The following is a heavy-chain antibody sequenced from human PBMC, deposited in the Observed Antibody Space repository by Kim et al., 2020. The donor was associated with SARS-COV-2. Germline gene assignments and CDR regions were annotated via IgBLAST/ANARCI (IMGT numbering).Heavy chain of an antibody. CDR1: GGTFSSYA. CDR3: ARARGLERSDAFDI. CDR2: IIPIFGTA. D-gene: IGHD1-1*01. J-gene: IGHJ3*02. V-gene: IGHV1-69*13. Sequence: SVKVSCKASGGTFSSYAISWVRQAPGQGLEWMGGIIPIFGTANYAQKFQGRVTITADESTSTAYMELSSLRSEDTAVYYCARARGLERSDAFDIWGQGTMVTVSS.